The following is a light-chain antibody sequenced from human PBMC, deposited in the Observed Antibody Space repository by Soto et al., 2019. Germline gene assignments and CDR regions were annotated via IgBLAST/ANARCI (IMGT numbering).Light chain of an antibody. J-gene: IGKJ1*01. V-gene: IGKV3-11*01. CDR1: QSITSN. CDR2: GAF. CDR3: QQRYSWLRV. Sequence: IVVTQSPATLSLSPGERATLSCRASQSITSNLAWYQHKPGQVPRLLIYGAFKRATGIPARFTGSGSGTDFTLTISSLEPEDFAVYYCQQRYSWLRVFGQGTKVDI.